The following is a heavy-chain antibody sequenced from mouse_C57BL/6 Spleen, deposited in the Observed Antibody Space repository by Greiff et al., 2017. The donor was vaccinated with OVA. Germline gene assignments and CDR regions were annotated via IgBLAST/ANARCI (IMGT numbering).Heavy chain of an antibody. CDR3: ARAHYDYNWFAY. CDR1: GFTFSDYG. V-gene: IGHV5-17*01. CDR2: ISSGSSTI. J-gene: IGHJ3*01. Sequence: DVKLQESGGGLVKPGGSLKLSCAASGFTFSDYGMHWVRQAPEKGLEWVAYISSGSSTIYYADTVKGRFTISRDNAKNTLFLQMTSLRSEDTAMYYCARAHYDYNWFAYWGQGTLVTVSA. D-gene: IGHD2-4*01.